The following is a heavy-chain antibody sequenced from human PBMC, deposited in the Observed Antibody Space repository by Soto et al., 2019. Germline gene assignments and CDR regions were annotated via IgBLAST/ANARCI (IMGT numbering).Heavy chain of an antibody. V-gene: IGHV1-69*06. J-gene: IGHJ5*02. CDR3: AIAAAGPRGWLDP. CDR1: GGTFSSYA. Sequence: SVKVSCKASGGTFSSYAISWVRQAPGQGLEWMGGIIPIFGTANYAQKFQGRVTITADKSTSTAYMELGSLSTEDTAVEYCAIAAAGPRGWLDPWGQGTLVTVSS. D-gene: IGHD6-13*01. CDR2: IIPIFGTA.